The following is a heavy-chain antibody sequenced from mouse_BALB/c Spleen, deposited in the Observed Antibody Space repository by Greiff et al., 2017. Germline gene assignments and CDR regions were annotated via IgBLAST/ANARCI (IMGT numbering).Heavy chain of an antibody. CDR2: ISSGSSTI. V-gene: IGHV5-17*02. J-gene: IGHJ4*01. D-gene: IGHD2-4*01. CDR3: ARSTMIRGYYAMDY. CDR1: GFTFSSFG. Sequence: EVQRVESGGGLVQPGGSRKLSCAASGFTFSSFGMHWVRQAPEKGLEWVAYISSGSSTIYYADTVKGRFTISRDNPKNTLFLQMTSLRSEDTAMYYCARSTMIRGYYAMDYWGQGTSVTVSS.